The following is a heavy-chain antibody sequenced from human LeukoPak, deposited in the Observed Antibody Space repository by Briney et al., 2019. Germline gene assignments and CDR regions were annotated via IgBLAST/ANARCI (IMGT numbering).Heavy chain of an antibody. D-gene: IGHD6-19*01. CDR3: ARVDVAVAGHEYFQH. CDR1: GYTFTSYV. Sequence: ASVKVSCKASGYTFTSYVISWVRQAPGQGLEWMGWISAYNGNTNYAQKLQGRVTMTTDTSTSTAYMELRSLRSDDTAVYYCARVDVAVAGHEYFQHWGQGTLVTVSS. J-gene: IGHJ1*01. V-gene: IGHV1-18*01. CDR2: ISAYNGNT.